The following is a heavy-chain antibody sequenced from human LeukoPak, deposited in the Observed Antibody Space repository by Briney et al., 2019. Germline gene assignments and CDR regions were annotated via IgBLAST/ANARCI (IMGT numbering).Heavy chain of an antibody. Sequence: PSETLSLTCTVSGGSISSSTYYWAWIRQSPGKGLEWIGSITYSGSTYYNPSLESRVTISVDTSKNQFSLRLISVTAVDTAVYYCARQGVGATDCWGRGTLVTVSS. J-gene: IGHJ4*02. D-gene: IGHD1-26*01. V-gene: IGHV4-39*01. CDR3: ARQGVGATDC. CDR1: GGSISSSTYY. CDR2: ITYSGST.